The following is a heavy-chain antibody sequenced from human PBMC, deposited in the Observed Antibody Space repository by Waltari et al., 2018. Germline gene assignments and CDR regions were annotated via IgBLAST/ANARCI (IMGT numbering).Heavy chain of an antibody. V-gene: IGHV3-15*01. J-gene: IGHJ2*01. Sequence: EVQLVESGGGLVKPGGSLRLSCAASGFTFSNAWMSWVRQAPGKGLEWVGRIKSKTDGGTTDYAAPVKGRFTISRDDSKNTLYLQMNSLKTEDTAVYYCTTGQFTIFGEHANWYFDLWGRGTLVTVSS. CDR1: GFTFSNAW. CDR3: TTGQFTIFGEHANWYFDL. CDR2: IKSKTDGGTT. D-gene: IGHD3-3*01.